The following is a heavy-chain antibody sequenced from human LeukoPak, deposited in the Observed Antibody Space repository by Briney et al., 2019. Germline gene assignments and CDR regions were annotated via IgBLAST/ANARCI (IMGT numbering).Heavy chain of an antibody. V-gene: IGHV1-18*01. CDR3: ARELTYYYGSGSYYNWFDP. Sequence: ASVKVSCKASGYTFTSYGISWVRQAPGQGLEWMGWISAYNGNTNYAQKLQGRVTMTTDTSTSTAYMELRGLRSDDTAVYYCARELTYYYGSGSYYNWFDPWGQGTLVTVSS. J-gene: IGHJ5*02. CDR2: ISAYNGNT. CDR1: GYTFTSYG. D-gene: IGHD3-10*01.